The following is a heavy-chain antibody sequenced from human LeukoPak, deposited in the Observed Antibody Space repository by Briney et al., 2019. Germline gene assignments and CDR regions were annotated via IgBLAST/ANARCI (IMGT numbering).Heavy chain of an antibody. CDR2: ISYDGSNK. J-gene: IGHJ5*02. CDR3: SFPTSAGHSGTELDL. D-gene: IGHD1-26*01. V-gene: IGHV3-30*03. Sequence: PGGSLRLSCAASGFTFSSYGMHWVRQAPGKGLEWVAVISYDGSNKYYADSVKGRFTISRDNSKNTVYLQMNSLKSEDMAVYARSFPTSAGHSGTELDLWGQGTLVTVSS. CDR1: GFTFSSYG.